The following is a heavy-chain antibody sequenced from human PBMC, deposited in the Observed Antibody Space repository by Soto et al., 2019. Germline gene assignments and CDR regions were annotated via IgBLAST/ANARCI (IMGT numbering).Heavy chain of an antibody. CDR3: AREITYYDFWSGYISGYMDV. Sequence: GGSLRLSCAASGFTFSSYWMSWVRQAPGKGLEWVANIKQDGSEKYYVDSVKGRFTISRDNAKNSLYLQMNSLRAEDTAVYYCAREITYYDFWSGYISGYMDVWGKGTTVTVSS. D-gene: IGHD3-3*01. V-gene: IGHV3-7*01. J-gene: IGHJ6*03. CDR2: IKQDGSEK. CDR1: GFTFSSYW.